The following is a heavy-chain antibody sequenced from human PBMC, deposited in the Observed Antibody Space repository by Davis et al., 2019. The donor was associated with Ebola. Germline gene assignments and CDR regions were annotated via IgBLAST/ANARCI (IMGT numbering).Heavy chain of an antibody. CDR2: VSSSSSTI. CDR1: GFTFSRSG. D-gene: IGHD2-2*01. CDR3: AGCLIGYCSSATWKNYYYGMDV. Sequence: GESLKISCAASGFTFSRSGMNWLRQAPGKGLEWLSYVSSSSSTIYYADSVKGRFTISRDNAKNSLYLQMNSLRDEDTAVYYCAGCLIGYCSSATWKNYYYGMDVWGQGTTVTVSS. J-gene: IGHJ6*02. V-gene: IGHV3-48*02.